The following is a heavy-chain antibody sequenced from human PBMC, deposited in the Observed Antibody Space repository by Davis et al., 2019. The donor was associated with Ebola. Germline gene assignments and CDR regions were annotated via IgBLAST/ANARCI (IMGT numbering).Heavy chain of an antibody. CDR1: GFTFSSYS. V-gene: IGHV3-21*01. CDR3: AKAVYDSSGTYGMDV. Sequence: GESLKISCAASGFTFSSYSMNWVRQAPGKGLEWVSSISSDSDYIYYADSAKGRFTISRDNAKNSLYLQMNSLRAEDTAVYYCAKAVYDSSGTYGMDVWGQGTTVTVSS. CDR2: ISSDSDYI. D-gene: IGHD3-22*01. J-gene: IGHJ6*02.